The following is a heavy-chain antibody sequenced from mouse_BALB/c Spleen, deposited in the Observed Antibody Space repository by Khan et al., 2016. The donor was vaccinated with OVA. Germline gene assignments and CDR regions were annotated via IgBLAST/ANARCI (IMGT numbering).Heavy chain of an antibody. J-gene: IGHJ3*01. CDR2: ISNRGTTT. CDR1: GFTFTDYY. CDR3: AREVDDGGLAY. Sequence: EVELVESGGGFMQPGGSLKLSCATSGFTFTDYYMYWVRQTPEKRLEWVAHISNRGTTTYYSDTLRGRFTISRDNAKNTLYLQMSRLKSEDTAIYYCAREVDDGGLAYWGQGTLVTVSA. D-gene: IGHD2-3*01. V-gene: IGHV5-12*02.